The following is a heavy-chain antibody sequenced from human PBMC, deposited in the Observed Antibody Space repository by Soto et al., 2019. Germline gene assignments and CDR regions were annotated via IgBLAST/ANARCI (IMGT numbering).Heavy chain of an antibody. CDR3: ARDRCYYDSSGYCPFDY. CDR2: IIPIFGTA. V-gene: IGHV1-69*13. CDR1: GGTFSSYA. Sequence: SVKVSCKASGGTFSSYAISWVRQAPGQGLEWMGGIIPIFGTANYAQKFQGRVTITADESTSTAYMELSSLRSEDTAVYYCARDRCYYDSSGYCPFDYWGQGTLVTVSS. J-gene: IGHJ4*02. D-gene: IGHD3-22*01.